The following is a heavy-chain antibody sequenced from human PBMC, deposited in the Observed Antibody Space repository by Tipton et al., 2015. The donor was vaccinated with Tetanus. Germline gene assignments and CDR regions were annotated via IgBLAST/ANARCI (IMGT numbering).Heavy chain of an antibody. D-gene: IGHD6-6*01. CDR3: ARWCGSGSSSHYYYAMDV. CDR1: GFTFRSYT. Sequence: SLRLSCAASGFTFRSYTMNWVRQAPGKGPEWVSCISGSSSKMSYADSVKGRFTISRDNAKNSLYLQMNSLRAEDTAVYYCARWCGSGSSSHYYYAMDVWGQGTTVTVSS. J-gene: IGHJ6*02. V-gene: IGHV3-21*06. CDR2: ISGSSSKM.